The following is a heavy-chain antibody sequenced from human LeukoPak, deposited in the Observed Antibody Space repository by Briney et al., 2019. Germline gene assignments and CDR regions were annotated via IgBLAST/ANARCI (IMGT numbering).Heavy chain of an antibody. CDR1: GYTLTGYY. CDR3: ARGRGAYYYESGSLYFFDY. J-gene: IGHJ4*02. V-gene: IGHV1-2*02. D-gene: IGHD3-10*01. Sequence: ASVKVSCKAFGYTLTGYYMHWVRQAPGQGLEWMGWINPNSGDTNYAQKFQGRVTMTRDTSISTAYMELSRLRSDDTAVYYCARGRGAYYYESGSLYFFDYWGQGTLVTVSS. CDR2: INPNSGDT.